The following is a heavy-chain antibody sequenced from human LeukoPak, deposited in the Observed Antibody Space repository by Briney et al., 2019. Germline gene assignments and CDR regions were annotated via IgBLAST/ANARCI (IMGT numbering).Heavy chain of an antibody. D-gene: IGHD3-22*01. J-gene: IGHJ4*02. CDR2: IWYDGSNK. Sequence: GRSLRLSCAASGFTFSSYGMHWVRQAPGKGLEWVAVIWYDGSNKYYADPVKGRFTISRDNSKNTLYLQMNSLRAEDTAVYYCAKDPRDYYDSSGYFDYWGQGTLVTVSS. CDR1: GFTFSSYG. CDR3: AKDPRDYYDSSGYFDY. V-gene: IGHV3-33*06.